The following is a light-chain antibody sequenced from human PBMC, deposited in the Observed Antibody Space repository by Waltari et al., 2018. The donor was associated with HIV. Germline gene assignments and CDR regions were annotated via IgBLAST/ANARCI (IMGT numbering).Light chain of an antibody. CDR2: KDT. CDR3: LSSDSSGVDFVV. Sequence: DLTQPPSVSVPPGQTATITCTGDALTKRYGYWYQKKSGQAPVLFINKDTERLSGIPGRFSGSSSGTSLTVTINEVRAEDEAEYYCLSSDSSGVDFVVFGGGTKLTV. V-gene: IGLV3-25*03. J-gene: IGLJ2*01. CDR1: ALTKRY.